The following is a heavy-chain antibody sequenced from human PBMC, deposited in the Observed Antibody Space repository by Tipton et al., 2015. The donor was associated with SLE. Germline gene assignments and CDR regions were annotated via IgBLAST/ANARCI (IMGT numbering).Heavy chain of an antibody. D-gene: IGHD1-26*01. CDR1: GASFSDYF. J-gene: IGHJ4*02. Sequence: TLSLTCAVSGASFSDYFWTWIRQSPGKGLEWIGEINHSRSTYYNPSLKSRVTISIDTSKNQFSLKLTSVTAADTAVYYCARHPGLRVGLDNWGQGTLVTVSS. V-gene: IGHV4-34*01. CDR3: ARHPGLRVGLDN. CDR2: INHSRST.